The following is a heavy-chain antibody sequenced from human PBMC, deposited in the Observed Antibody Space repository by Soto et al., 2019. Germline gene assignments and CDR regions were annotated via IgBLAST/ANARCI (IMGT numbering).Heavy chain of an antibody. V-gene: IGHV3-7*01. CDR3: SRSLDA. J-gene: IGHJ5*02. CDR1: GFTFTSYW. CDR2: INPDGSEK. Sequence: AGSLEISSAASGFTFTSYWMDWVRQTPGKGLEWVANINPDGSEKNYVDSVKGRFTIYRDNAKNSLFLQMSSLTAEDSALYYCSRSLDAWGRGTLVTVSS.